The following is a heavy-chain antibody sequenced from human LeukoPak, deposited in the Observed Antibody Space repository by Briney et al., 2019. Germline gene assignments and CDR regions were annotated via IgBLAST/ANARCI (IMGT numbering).Heavy chain of an antibody. CDR3: AKDLRYYDSSGFPPFDY. CDR1: GFTFSSYE. Sequence: GGSLRLSCAASGFTFSSYEMNWVRQAPGKGLDWVSYISTSGSTIYYADSVKGRFTISRDNSKNTLYLQMNSLRAEDTAVYYCAKDLRYYDSSGFPPFDYWGQGTLVTVSS. CDR2: ISTSGSTI. D-gene: IGHD3-22*01. J-gene: IGHJ4*02. V-gene: IGHV3-48*03.